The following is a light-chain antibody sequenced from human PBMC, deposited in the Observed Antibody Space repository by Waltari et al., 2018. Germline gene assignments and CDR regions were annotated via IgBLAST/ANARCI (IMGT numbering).Light chain of an antibody. Sequence: QSVLTQPPSASGTPGQRVTISCSGSSSNIGSQYVFWYQQLPGTAPKLLSYRNNRRPPGGPDRFSGSKSGTSASLAISGLRSEDEADYHCAVWDDSLSAWVFGGGTKLTVL. CDR3: AVWDDSLSAWV. CDR1: SSNIGSQY. CDR2: RNN. J-gene: IGLJ3*02. V-gene: IGLV1-47*01.